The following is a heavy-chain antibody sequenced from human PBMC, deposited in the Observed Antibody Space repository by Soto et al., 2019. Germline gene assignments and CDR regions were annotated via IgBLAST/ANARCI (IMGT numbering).Heavy chain of an antibody. CDR3: ARDFGYSYGNWFDP. V-gene: IGHV4-61*01. D-gene: IGHD5-18*01. J-gene: IGHJ5*02. Sequence: SETLSLTCTVSGGSVSSGSYYWGWIRQPPGRGLEWIGYIYYSGSTNYNPPLRSRVTISVDTSKNQFSLKLSSVTAADTAVYYCARDFGYSYGNWFDPWGRGTLVTSPQ. CDR1: GGSVSSGSYY. CDR2: IYYSGST.